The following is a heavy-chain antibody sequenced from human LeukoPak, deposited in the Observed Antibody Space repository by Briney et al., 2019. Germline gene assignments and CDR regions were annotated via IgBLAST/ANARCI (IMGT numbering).Heavy chain of an antibody. CDR1: GGSISSGGYY. V-gene: IGHV4-31*03. Sequence: SETLSLTCTVSGGSISSGGYYWSWIRQHPGKGLEWIGYIYSSGSTYYNPSRSSRVTISVATSKNQFSLTLSSVTAAHTAVYYCARAGGFFSPFGYWGQGTLVTVSS. CDR3: ARAGGFFSPFGY. J-gene: IGHJ4*02. D-gene: IGHD3-3*01. CDR2: IYSSGST.